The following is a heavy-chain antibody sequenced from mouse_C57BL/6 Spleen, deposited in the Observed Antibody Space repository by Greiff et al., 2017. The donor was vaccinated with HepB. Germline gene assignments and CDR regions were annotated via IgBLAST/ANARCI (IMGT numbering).Heavy chain of an antibody. Sequence: EVQLVESGGGLVQPGGSLSLSCAASGFTFTDYYMSWVRQPPGKALEWLGFIRNKANGYTTEYSASVNGRFTISRDNSQSILYLQMNALRAEDSATYYCARSAYQTNYYAMDYWGQGTSVTVSS. V-gene: IGHV7-3*01. CDR3: ARSAYQTNYYAMDY. CDR2: IRNKANGYTT. J-gene: IGHJ4*01. D-gene: IGHD2-10*01. CDR1: GFTFTDYY.